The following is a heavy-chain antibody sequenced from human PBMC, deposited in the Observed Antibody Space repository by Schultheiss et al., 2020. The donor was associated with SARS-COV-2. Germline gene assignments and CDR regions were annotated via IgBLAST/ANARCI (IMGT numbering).Heavy chain of an antibody. V-gene: IGHV1-69*11. J-gene: IGHJ6*02. CDR1: GYTFTSYY. D-gene: IGHD6-6*01. Sequence: SVKVSCKASGYTFTSYYMHWVRQAPGQGLEWMGRIIPILGTANYAQKFQGRVTITADESTSTAYMELSSLRSEDTAVYYCARGGAARRDYYYGMDVWGQGTTVTVSS. CDR2: IIPILGTA. CDR3: ARGGAARRDYYYGMDV.